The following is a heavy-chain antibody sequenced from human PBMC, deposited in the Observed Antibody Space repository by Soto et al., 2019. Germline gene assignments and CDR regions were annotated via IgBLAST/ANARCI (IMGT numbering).Heavy chain of an antibody. CDR2: INHSGST. D-gene: IGHD2-2*01. CDR1: GGSFSGYY. Sequence: PSETLSLTCAVYGGSFSGYYWSWIRQPPGKGLEWIGEINHSGSTNYNPSLRSRVTISVDTSKNQFSLKLSSVTAADTAVYYCARGHGPKEKVIVVVPAAMRNWFDPWGQGTLVTVS. J-gene: IGHJ5*02. V-gene: IGHV4-34*01. CDR3: ARGHGPKEKVIVVVPAAMRNWFDP.